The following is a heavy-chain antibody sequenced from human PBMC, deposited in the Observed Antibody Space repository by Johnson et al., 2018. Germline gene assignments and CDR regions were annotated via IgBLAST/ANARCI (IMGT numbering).Heavy chain of an antibody. CDR2: ISSSRSTI. CDR1: GFTFSSYS. Sequence: EVQLLEAGGGLVQAGGSLRLSCAASGFTFSSYSMNWVRQAPGKGLEWVSYISSSRSTIYYADSVKGRFTISRDNAKNSLYLQMNSLRAEDTAVYYCARVALPGIAAAGPAYYMDVWGKGTTVTVSS. CDR3: ARVALPGIAAAGPAYYMDV. V-gene: IGHV3-48*01. J-gene: IGHJ6*03. D-gene: IGHD6-13*01.